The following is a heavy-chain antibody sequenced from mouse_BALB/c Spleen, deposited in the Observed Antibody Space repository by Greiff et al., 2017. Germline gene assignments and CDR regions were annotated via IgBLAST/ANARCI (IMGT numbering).Heavy chain of an antibody. J-gene: IGHJ3*01. Sequence: QVQLQQSGAELAKPGASVKMSCKASGYTFTSYWMHWVKQRPGQGLEWIGYINPSTGYTEYNQKFKDKATLTADKSSSTAYMQLSSLTSEDSAVYYCARSHRYDEFAYWGQGTLVTVSA. CDR2: INPSTGYT. CDR1: GYTFTSYW. V-gene: IGHV1-7*01. CDR3: ARSHRYDEFAY. D-gene: IGHD2-14*01.